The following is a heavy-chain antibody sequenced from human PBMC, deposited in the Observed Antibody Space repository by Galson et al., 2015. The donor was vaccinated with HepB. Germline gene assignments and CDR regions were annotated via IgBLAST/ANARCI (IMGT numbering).Heavy chain of an antibody. V-gene: IGHV3-21*01. D-gene: IGHD2-2*01. Sequence: SLRLSCAASGFTFSSYSMNWVRQAPGKGLEWVSSISSSSSYIYYADSVKGRFTISRDNAKNSLYLQMNSLRAEDTAVYYCARTDCSSTSCSLYGWFDPWGQGTLVTVSS. J-gene: IGHJ5*02. CDR2: ISSSSSYI. CDR1: GFTFSSYS. CDR3: ARTDCSSTSCSLYGWFDP.